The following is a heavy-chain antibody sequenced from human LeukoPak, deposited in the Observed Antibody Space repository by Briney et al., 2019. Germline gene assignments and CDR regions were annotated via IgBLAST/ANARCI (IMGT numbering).Heavy chain of an antibody. CDR2: IRSSSNHI. D-gene: IGHD3-3*01. V-gene: IGHV3-21*01. CDR1: GFTFSSYS. J-gene: IGHJ4*02. CDR3: AREGADYDFWSGYSEFDY. Sequence: GGSLRLSCAASGFTFSSYSMTWVRQAPGKGLGWVSSIRSSSNHIYYADSVKGRFTISRDNAKNSLYLQMNSLRAEDTAVYYCAREGADYDFWSGYSEFDYWGQGTLVTVSS.